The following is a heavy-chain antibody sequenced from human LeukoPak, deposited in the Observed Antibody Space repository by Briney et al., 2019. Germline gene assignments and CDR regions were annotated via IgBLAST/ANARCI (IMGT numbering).Heavy chain of an antibody. CDR2: IYSRVT. D-gene: IGHD6-13*01. V-gene: IGHV4-4*07. Sequence: SETLSLTCTVSGGSISNYYLSWIRQPAGKGLEWIGRIYSRVTTYNPSLKSRVTISVDTSKNQFSLKLRSVTAADTAVYYCARDLIAAAGIPVYNWFDPWGQGTLVTVSP. CDR1: GGSISNYY. J-gene: IGHJ5*02. CDR3: ARDLIAAAGIPVYNWFDP.